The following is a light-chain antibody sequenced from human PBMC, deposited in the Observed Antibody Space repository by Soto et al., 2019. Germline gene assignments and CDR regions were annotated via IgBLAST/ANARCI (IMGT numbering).Light chain of an antibody. J-gene: IGKJ1*01. CDR3: QHYNSYPQT. CDR1: QTFSSW. CDR2: KSS. Sequence: DIQITHSSSTLSGSVGPRVAITCRASQTFSSWLAWYQQKPGKAPKLLIYKSSTLTSGVPSRFSGSGPGTEFTLTISSLQPEDFATYYCQHYNSYPQTFGQGTKVDIK. V-gene: IGKV1-5*03.